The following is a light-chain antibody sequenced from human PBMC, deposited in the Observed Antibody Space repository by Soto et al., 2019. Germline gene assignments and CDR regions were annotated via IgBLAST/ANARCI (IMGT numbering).Light chain of an antibody. J-gene: IGKJ2*01. CDR1: QTISTY. CDR2: AAS. Sequence: DIQMTQSPSSLSASVGDRVTITCRASQTISTYLNWYQQKPGKAPKLLIYAASTLKSGVPSRFSGSGSGTDFTLTINSLPPEDFATYYCHRSPGIPYTFGQGTNLEIK. V-gene: IGKV1-39*01. CDR3: HRSPGIPYT.